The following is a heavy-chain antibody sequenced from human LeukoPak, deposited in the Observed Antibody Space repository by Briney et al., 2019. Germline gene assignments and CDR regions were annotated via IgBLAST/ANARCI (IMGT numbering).Heavy chain of an antibody. D-gene: IGHD2-2*02. V-gene: IGHV3-11*04. CDR2: ISSSGSTI. J-gene: IGHJ4*02. CDR3: ARGYCSSTSCYSLLVQYYFDY. CDR1: GFTFSDYY. Sequence: GRSLRLSCAASGFTFSDYYMSWIRQAPGQGLEWVSYISSSGSTIYYADSVKGRFTISRDNVKNSLYLQMNSLRAEDTAVYYCARGYCSSTSCYSLLVQYYFDYWGQGTLVTVSS.